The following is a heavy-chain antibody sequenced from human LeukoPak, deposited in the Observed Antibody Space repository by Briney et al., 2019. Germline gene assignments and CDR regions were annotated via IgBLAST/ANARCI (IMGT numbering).Heavy chain of an antibody. Sequence: ASVKVFCKASGYTFTGYYMHWVRQAPGQGLEWMGWINPNSGGTNYAQKFQGRVTMTRDTSISTAYMELSRLRSDDTAVYYCAREVVPAATYMDVWGKGTTVTISS. CDR1: GYTFTGYY. CDR3: AREVVPAATYMDV. J-gene: IGHJ6*03. V-gene: IGHV1-2*02. CDR2: INPNSGGT. D-gene: IGHD2-2*01.